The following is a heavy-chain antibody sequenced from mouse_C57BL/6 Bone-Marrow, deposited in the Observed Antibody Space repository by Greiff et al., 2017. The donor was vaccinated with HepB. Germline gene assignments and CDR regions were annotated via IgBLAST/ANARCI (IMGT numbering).Heavy chain of an antibody. Sequence: QVQLKESGPGLVKPSQSLFLTCSITGFPITSGYYWIWIRQSPGKPLEWMGYITHSGETFYNPSLQSPISITRETSKNQFFLQLNSVTTEDTAMYYCAGDRFGDGYYPYFDYWGQGTTLTVSS. V-gene: IGHV12-3*01. CDR2: ITHSGET. J-gene: IGHJ2*01. CDR3: AGDRFGDGYYPYFDY. CDR1: GFPITSGYY. D-gene: IGHD2-3*01.